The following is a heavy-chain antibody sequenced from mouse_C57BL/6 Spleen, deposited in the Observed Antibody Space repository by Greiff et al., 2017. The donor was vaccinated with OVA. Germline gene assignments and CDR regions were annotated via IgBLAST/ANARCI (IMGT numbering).Heavy chain of an antibody. CDR2: IDPSDSYT. V-gene: IGHV1-69*01. D-gene: IGHD1-1*01. CDR3: ASYGSRDYFDY. CDR1: GYTFTSYW. J-gene: IGHJ2*01. Sequence: QVQLQQPGAELVMPGASVKLSCKASGYTFTSYWMHWVKQRPGQGLEWIGEIDPSDSYTNYNQKFKGKSTLTVDKSSSTAYMQLSSLTSEDAAVYYCASYGSRDYFDYWGQGTTLTVSS.